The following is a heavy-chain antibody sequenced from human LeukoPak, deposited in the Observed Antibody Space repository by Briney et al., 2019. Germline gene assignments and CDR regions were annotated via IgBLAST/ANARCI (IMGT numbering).Heavy chain of an antibody. CDR1: GFSFSSHS. Sequence: GGSLRLSCAASGFSFSSHSMNWVRQAPGKGLEWVSGISWNSGSIGYADSVKGRFTISRDNSKNTLYLQMNSLRAEDTAVYYCARDAYYDFWSGYRWGAFDIWGQGTMVTVSS. CDR3: ARDAYYDFWSGYRWGAFDI. J-gene: IGHJ3*02. D-gene: IGHD3-3*01. V-gene: IGHV3-48*01. CDR2: ISWNSGSI.